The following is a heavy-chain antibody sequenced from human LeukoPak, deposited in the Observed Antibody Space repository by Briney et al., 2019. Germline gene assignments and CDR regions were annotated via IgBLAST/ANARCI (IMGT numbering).Heavy chain of an antibody. V-gene: IGHV4-59*08. CDR1: GGSISGYY. Sequence: SETLSLTCTVSGGSISGYYWRWIRQPPGKRLEWIGYIHYRGTGDSNPSLRSRVSMSVDTSKNQFSLKMSSLTASDTAMYYCARRGPNSGSSRGWNFDLWGRGTLLTVSS. D-gene: IGHD5-12*01. J-gene: IGHJ2*01. CDR2: IHYRGTG. CDR3: ARRGPNSGSSRGWNFDL.